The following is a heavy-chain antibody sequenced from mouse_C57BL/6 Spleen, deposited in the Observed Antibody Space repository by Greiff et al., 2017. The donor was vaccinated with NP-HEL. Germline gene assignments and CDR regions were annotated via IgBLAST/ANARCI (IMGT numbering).Heavy chain of an antibody. V-gene: IGHV1-78*01. CDR2: IYPRDGST. J-gene: IGHJ4*01. CDR3: ARWGVVAPRAMDY. Sequence: VKLQESDAELVKPGASVKISCKVSGYTFTDHTIHWMKQRPEQGLEWIGYIYPRDGSTKYNEKFKGKATLTADKSSSTAYMQLNSLTSEDSAVYFCARWGVVAPRAMDYWGQGTSVTVSS. CDR1: GYTFTDHT. D-gene: IGHD1-1*01.